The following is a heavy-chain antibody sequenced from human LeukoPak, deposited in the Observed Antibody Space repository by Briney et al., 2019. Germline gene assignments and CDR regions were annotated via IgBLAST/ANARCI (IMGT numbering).Heavy chain of an antibody. D-gene: IGHD6-6*01. CDR2: ISYDASNK. CDR1: EFTFSSYA. Sequence: PGGSLRLSCAASEFTFSSYAMSWVRQAPGKGLEWVAVISYDASNKYYADSVKGRFTISRDNSKNTLYLQMNSLRADDTAVYYCARVSSSVFYWGQGTLVTVSS. CDR3: ARVSSSVFY. V-gene: IGHV3-30*03. J-gene: IGHJ4*02.